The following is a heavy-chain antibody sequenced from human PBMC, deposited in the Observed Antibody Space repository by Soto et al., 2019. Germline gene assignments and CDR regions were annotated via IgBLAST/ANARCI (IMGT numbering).Heavy chain of an antibody. CDR3: ARGYCSGGSCYSDAFDI. CDR1: GYTFTGYY. V-gene: IGHV1-2*04. CDR2: INPNSGGT. J-gene: IGHJ3*02. Sequence: ASVKVSCKASGYTFTGYYMHWVRQAPGQGLEWMGWINPNSGGTNYAQKFQGWVTMTRDTSISTAYMELSRLRSDDTAVYYCARGYCSGGSCYSDAFDIWGQGTMVTVS. D-gene: IGHD2-15*01.